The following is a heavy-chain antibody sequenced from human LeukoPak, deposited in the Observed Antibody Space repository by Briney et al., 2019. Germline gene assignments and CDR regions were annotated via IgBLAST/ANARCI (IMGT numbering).Heavy chain of an antibody. CDR3: ARSLGRVGVAPQKSYYYGMDV. J-gene: IGHJ6*02. Sequence: GSSVKVSCKASGGTFSSYAISWVRQAPGQGLEWMGGIIPIFGTANYAQKFQGRVTITADESTSTAYMELSSLRSEDTAVYYCARSLGRVGVAPQKSYYYGMDVWGQGTTVTVSS. D-gene: IGHD1-26*01. CDR1: GGTFSSYA. V-gene: IGHV1-69*01. CDR2: IIPIFGTA.